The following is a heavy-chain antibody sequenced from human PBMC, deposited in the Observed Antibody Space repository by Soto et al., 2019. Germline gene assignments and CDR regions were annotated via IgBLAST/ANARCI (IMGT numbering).Heavy chain of an antibody. CDR2: ISYDGSNK. D-gene: IGHD2-8*02. Sequence: QVQLVESGGGVVQPGRSLRLSCAASGFTFSYYGMHWVRQAPGKGLEWVAVISYDGSNKYYADSVKGRFTISRDNSKNTLYLQMNSLRAEDRAVYYWAKDLRVGYGLGYWGQGTLVTVSS. J-gene: IGHJ4*02. V-gene: IGHV3-30*18. CDR3: AKDLRVGYGLGY. CDR1: GFTFSYYG.